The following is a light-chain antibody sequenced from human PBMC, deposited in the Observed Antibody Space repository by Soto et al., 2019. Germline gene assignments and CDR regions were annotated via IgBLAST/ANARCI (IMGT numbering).Light chain of an antibody. CDR1: SNDVGGHDY. Sequence: QSALTQPASVSGSPGQSITISCTGTSNDVGGHDYVSWYQQHPGKVPKLMIYDVLRRPSGVSDRFSGSKSGLTASLTISGLRPEDEADYYCGSYTSSSTLLFGTGTKLTVL. V-gene: IGLV2-14*03. CDR2: DVL. J-gene: IGLJ1*01. CDR3: GSYTSSSTLL.